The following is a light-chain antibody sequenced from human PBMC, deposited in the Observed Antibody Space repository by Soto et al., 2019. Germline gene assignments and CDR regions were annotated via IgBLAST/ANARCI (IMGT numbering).Light chain of an antibody. Sequence: DIQMTQSPSSLSASVGDRVTITCQASQDIRFYLNWYQQKLGKAPKLLIYGASTLQSGVPSRFSGSGSGTDYTLTISSLQPEDFATYYCQQSYRTPTFGQGTRLEIK. V-gene: IGKV1-39*01. J-gene: IGKJ5*01. CDR2: GAS. CDR1: QDIRFY. CDR3: QQSYRTPT.